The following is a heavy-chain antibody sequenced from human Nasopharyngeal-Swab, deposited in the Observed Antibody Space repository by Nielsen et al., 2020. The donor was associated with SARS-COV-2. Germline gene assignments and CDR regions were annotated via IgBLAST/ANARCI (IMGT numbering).Heavy chain of an antibody. V-gene: IGHV1-69*13. CDR3: ARELLHCSSTSCYTSAFDI. CDR2: IIPIFGTA. J-gene: IGHJ3*02. Sequence: SLKVSRKGSGGTFSSYAISWVRHAPGQGLEWMGGIIPIFGTANYAQKFQGRVTITADESTSTAYMELSSLRSEDTAVYYCARELLHCSSTSCYTSAFDIWGQGTMVTVSS. D-gene: IGHD2-2*02. CDR1: GGTFSSYA.